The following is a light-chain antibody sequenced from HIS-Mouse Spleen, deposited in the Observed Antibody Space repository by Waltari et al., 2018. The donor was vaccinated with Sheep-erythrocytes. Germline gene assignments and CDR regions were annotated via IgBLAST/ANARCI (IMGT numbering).Light chain of an antibody. V-gene: IGLV2-14*01. CDR1: SSAVGGYNY. Sequence: QSAQTQPASVSGSPGQSITISCTVTSSAVGGYNYVSWYQKKPGKAPKLMIYEVSNRPSGVSNRFSGSKSGNTASLTISGLQAEDEADYYCSSYTSSSTVVFGGGTKLTVL. CDR2: EVS. CDR3: SSYTSSSTVV. J-gene: IGLJ2*01.